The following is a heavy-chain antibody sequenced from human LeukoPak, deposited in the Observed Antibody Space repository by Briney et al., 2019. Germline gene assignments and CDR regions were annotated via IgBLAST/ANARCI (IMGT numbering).Heavy chain of an antibody. D-gene: IGHD3-10*01. J-gene: IGHJ6*02. V-gene: IGHV3-53*01. Sequence: GGSLRLSCAASGFTVSSNYMSWVRQAPGRGLEWVSVIYSGGSTYYADSVKGRFTISRDNSKNTLYLQMNSLRAEDTAVYYCPRDALRFGELFSYGMDVWGQGTTVTVSS. CDR1: GFTVSSNY. CDR2: IYSGGST. CDR3: PRDALRFGELFSYGMDV.